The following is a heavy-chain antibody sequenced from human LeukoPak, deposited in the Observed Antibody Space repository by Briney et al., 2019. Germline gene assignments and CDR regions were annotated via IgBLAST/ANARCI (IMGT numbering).Heavy chain of an antibody. CDR1: GYTFTGYY. V-gene: IGHV1-2*02. CDR2: INPNGGGT. Sequence: GASVKVSCKASGYTFTGYYIHWVRQAPGQGLEWIGWINPNGGGTNYAQNFQGRVTMTRDTSISTAYMELSRLRSDDTAIYYCARENNSGWYRKAAFDYWGQGTPVTVTS. J-gene: IGHJ4*02. D-gene: IGHD6-19*01. CDR3: ARENNSGWYRKAAFDY.